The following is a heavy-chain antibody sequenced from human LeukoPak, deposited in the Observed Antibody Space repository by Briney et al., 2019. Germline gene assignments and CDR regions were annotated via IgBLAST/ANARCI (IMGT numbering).Heavy chain of an antibody. J-gene: IGHJ3*02. Sequence: SETLSLTCTVSGGSISSSSYYWGWIRQPPGKGLEWIGSIHYSGSTYYNPSLKSRVTISVDTSKNQFSLKLSSVTAADTAVYYCARSLSILRYFDWSQHAFDIWGQGTMVTVSS. CDR1: GGSISSSSYY. V-gene: IGHV4-39*07. CDR2: IHYSGST. CDR3: ARSLSILRYFDWSQHAFDI. D-gene: IGHD3-9*01.